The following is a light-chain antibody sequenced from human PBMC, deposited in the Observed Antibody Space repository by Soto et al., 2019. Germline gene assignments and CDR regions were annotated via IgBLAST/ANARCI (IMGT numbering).Light chain of an antibody. CDR1: NSDVGAYNY. CDR2: EVT. CDR3: GAYSSSNTRV. J-gene: IGLJ1*01. Sequence: QSALTQPASVSGSPGQSIAISCTGTNSDVGAYNYVSWYQQHPGKAPKLMIYEVTNRPSGVSNRFSGSKSGNTASLTISGLQAEDEADYYCGAYSSSNTRVFGTGTKLTVL. V-gene: IGLV2-14*01.